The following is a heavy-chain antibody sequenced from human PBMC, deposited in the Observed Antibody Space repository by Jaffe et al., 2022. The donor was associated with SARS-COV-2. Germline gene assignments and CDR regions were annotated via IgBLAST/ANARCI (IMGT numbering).Heavy chain of an antibody. CDR1: GFTFSSYG. CDR2: ISYDGSNK. CDR3: AKPDLQQLDYYYYGMDV. D-gene: IGHD6-13*01. V-gene: IGHV3-30*18. Sequence: QVQLVESGGGVVQPGRSLRLSCAASGFTFSSYGMHWVRQAPGKGLEWVAVISYDGSNKYYADSVKGRFTISRDNSKNTLYLQMNSLRAEDTAVYYCAKPDLQQLDYYYYGMDVWGQGTTVTVSS. J-gene: IGHJ6*02.